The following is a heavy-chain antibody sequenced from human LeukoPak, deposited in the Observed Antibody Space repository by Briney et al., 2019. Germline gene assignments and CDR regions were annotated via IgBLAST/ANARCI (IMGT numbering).Heavy chain of an antibody. D-gene: IGHD3-22*01. CDR1: GGSISSSSYY. CDR3: ARVDYYDSSGYWFEY. V-gene: IGHV4-39*07. J-gene: IGHJ4*02. Sequence: SETLSLTCTVSGGSISSSSYYWGWIRQPPGKGLEWIGSIHYSGSTNYNPSLKSRVTISVDTSKNQFSLKLSSVTAADTAVYYCARVDYYDSSGYWFEYWGQGTLVTVSS. CDR2: IHYSGST.